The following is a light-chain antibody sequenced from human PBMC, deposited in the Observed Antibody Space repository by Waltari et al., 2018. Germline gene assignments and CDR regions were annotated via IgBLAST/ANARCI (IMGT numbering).Light chain of an antibody. CDR3: QQATWT. V-gene: IGKV3-11*01. CDR1: QSVNNY. CDR2: DAS. J-gene: IGKJ1*01. Sequence: EIVLTQSPTTLSLSPGERATLSCRASQSVNNYLAWYQQKPGQAPRLLIYDASNRTTGIPARFGGSGSGTDFTLTISSLEPEDFAVYYCQQATWTFGQGTKVEIK.